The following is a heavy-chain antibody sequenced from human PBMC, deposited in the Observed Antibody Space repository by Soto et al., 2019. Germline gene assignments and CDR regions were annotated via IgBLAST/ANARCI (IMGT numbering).Heavy chain of an antibody. CDR2: IKSKTDGGTI. Sequence: EVQLVESGGGLIKPGGSLRVSCAASGITFNNAWMSWVRQAPGKGLEWLGHIKSKTDGGTIDYAAPVKGRFSISRDDSNNTLHLQMNRLKTEDTAVYYCTTMGAYCGGDCYSGDRNFDPWGHGTLVTVSS. CDR1: GITFNNAW. D-gene: IGHD2-21*02. V-gene: IGHV3-15*01. J-gene: IGHJ5*02. CDR3: TTMGAYCGGDCYSGDRNFDP.